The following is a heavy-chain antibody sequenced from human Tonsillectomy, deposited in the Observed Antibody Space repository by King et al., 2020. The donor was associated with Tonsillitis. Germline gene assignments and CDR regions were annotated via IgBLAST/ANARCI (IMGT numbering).Heavy chain of an antibody. J-gene: IGHJ6*02. CDR2: ISSSSSYI. CDR1: GFTFSSYS. Sequence: VQLVESGGGLVKPGGSLRLSCAASGFTFSSYSMNWVRQAPGKGLEWVSSISSSSSYIYYADSVKGRFTISRDNAKNSLYLQMNSLRAEDTAVYYCAREYSSGCSPVYYGMDVWGQGTTVTVSS. D-gene: IGHD6-19*01. CDR3: AREYSSGCSPVYYGMDV. V-gene: IGHV3-21*01.